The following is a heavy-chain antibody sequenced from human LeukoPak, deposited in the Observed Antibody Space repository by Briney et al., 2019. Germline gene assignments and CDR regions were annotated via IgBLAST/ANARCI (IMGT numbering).Heavy chain of an antibody. Sequence: SETLSLTCTVSGGSISSSSYYWDWIRQPPGKGLEWIGSIYYSGSTYYNPSLNSRVTISVDTSKNQFSLKLSSVTAADTALYYCASSRKSRSRWYYGWFDPWGQGTLVTVSS. J-gene: IGHJ5*02. D-gene: IGHD6-13*01. CDR1: GGSISSSSYY. V-gene: IGHV4-39*01. CDR2: IYYSGST. CDR3: ASSRKSRSRWYYGWFDP.